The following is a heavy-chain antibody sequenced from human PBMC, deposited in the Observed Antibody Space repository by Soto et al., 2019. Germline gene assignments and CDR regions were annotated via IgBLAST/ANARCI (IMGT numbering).Heavy chain of an antibody. J-gene: IGHJ6*02. CDR2: ISYDGSNK. Sequence: QVQLVESGGGVVQPGRSLRLSCAASGFTFSSYGMHWVRQAPGKGLEWVAVISYDGSNKYYADSVKGRFTISRDNSKNTLYLQMNSRRAKDTAVYYCAKDHSPGAAAGIKGMDVWGQGTTVTVSS. V-gene: IGHV3-30*18. CDR1: GFTFSSYG. CDR3: AKDHSPGAAAGIKGMDV. D-gene: IGHD6-13*01.